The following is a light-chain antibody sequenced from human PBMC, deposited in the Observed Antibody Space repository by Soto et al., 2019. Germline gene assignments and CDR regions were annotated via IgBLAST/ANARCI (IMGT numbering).Light chain of an antibody. CDR1: HSISSY. V-gene: IGKV1-39*01. CDR3: QQYSNWPLT. Sequence: DIQMTQSPSSLSASVGDRVTITCRASHSISSYLNWYQQKPGKAPKLLIYAASSLQSGVPSRFSGSGSGTEFTLTISSLQSEDFAIYYCQQYSNWPLTFGGGTKVDI. CDR2: AAS. J-gene: IGKJ4*01.